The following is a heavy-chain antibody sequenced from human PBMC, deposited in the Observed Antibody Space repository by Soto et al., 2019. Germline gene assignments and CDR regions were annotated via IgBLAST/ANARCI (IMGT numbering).Heavy chain of an antibody. Sequence: SETLSLTCAVYGGSFSCYYWSWIRQPPGKGLEWIGEINHSGSTNYNPSLKSRVTISVDTSKNQFSLKLSSVTAADTAVYYCARVPNSGWYSYYYYGMDVWGQGTTVT. J-gene: IGHJ6*02. D-gene: IGHD6-19*01. CDR2: INHSGST. V-gene: IGHV4-34*01. CDR3: ARVPNSGWYSYYYYGMDV. CDR1: GGSFSCYY.